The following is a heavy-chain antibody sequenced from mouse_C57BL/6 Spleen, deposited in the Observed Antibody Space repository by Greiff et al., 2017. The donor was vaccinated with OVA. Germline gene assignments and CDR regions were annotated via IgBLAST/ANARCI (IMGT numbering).Heavy chain of an antibody. D-gene: IGHD3-2*02. CDR3: ARYLTAQAYYYAMDY. J-gene: IGHJ4*01. V-gene: IGHV1-55*01. Sequence: VQLQQSGAELVKPGASVKMSCKASGYTFTSYWITWVKQRPGQGLEWIGDIYPGSGSTNYNEKFKSKATLTVDTSSSTAYMQLSSLTSEDSAVYYCARYLTAQAYYYAMDYWGQGTSVTVSS. CDR1: GYTFTSYW. CDR2: IYPGSGST.